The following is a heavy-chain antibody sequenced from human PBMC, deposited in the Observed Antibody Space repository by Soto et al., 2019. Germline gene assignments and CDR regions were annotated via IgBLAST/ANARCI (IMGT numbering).Heavy chain of an antibody. D-gene: IGHD3-3*01. Sequence: SETLSLTCAVYGGSFSGYYWSWIRQPPGKGLEWIGEINHSGSTNYNPSLKSRVTISVDTSKNQFSLKLSSVTAADTAVYYCARGITIFGVVKKHYFDYWGQGTLVTVSS. V-gene: IGHV4-34*01. CDR1: GGSFSGYY. J-gene: IGHJ4*02. CDR2: INHSGST. CDR3: ARGITIFGVVKKHYFDY.